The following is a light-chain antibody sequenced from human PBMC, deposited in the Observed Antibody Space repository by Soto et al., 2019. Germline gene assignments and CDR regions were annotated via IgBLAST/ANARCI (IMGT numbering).Light chain of an antibody. V-gene: IGLV2-14*01. J-gene: IGLJ1*01. CDR1: SSDVGGYNY. CDR2: EVS. Sequence: QSALTQPAPVSGSPGQSITISCTGTSSDVGGYNYGSWYQQHPGKAPKLMIYEVSNRPSGVSNRFSGSKSGNTASLTISGLQAEDEADYYCSSYTSSSIDYVFGTGTKLTVL. CDR3: SSYTSSSIDYV.